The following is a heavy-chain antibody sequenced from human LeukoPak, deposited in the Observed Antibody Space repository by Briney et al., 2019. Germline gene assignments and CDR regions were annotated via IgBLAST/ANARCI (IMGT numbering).Heavy chain of an antibody. Sequence: PGGSLRLSCEASGFTFSSYWMSWVRQAPGKGLEWVANIKQDGSEKYYVDSVKGRFTISRDNAKNSLYLQMNSLRAEDTAVYYCAREVGGDYVVNWFDPWGQGTLVTVSS. CDR3: AREVGGDYVVNWFDP. V-gene: IGHV3-7*01. J-gene: IGHJ5*02. D-gene: IGHD4-17*01. CDR2: IKQDGSEK. CDR1: GFTFSSYW.